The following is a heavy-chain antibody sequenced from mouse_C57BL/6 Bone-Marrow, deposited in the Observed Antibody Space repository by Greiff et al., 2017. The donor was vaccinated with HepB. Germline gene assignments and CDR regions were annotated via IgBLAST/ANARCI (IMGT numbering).Heavy chain of an antibody. CDR1: GYTFTSYW. V-gene: IGHV1-50*01. Sequence: QVQLQQPGAELVKPGASVKLSCKASGYTFTSYWMPWVKQRPGQGLEWIGEIDPSDSYTNYNQKFKGKATLTVDTSSSTAYMQLSSLTSEDSAVYYCAFITTVVAEDYWGQGTTLTVSS. D-gene: IGHD1-1*01. CDR3: AFITTVVAEDY. CDR2: IDPSDSYT. J-gene: IGHJ2*01.